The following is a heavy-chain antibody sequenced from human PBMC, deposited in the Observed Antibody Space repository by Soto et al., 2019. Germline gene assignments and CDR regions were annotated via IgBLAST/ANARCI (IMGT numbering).Heavy chain of an antibody. CDR1: GGSISSGGYY. CDR3: ARGRTVRNYADDSSDYFYFFDY. CDR2: IYYSGST. V-gene: IGHV4-31*03. J-gene: IGHJ4*02. D-gene: IGHD3-22*01. Sequence: SETLSLTCTVSGGSISSGGYYWSWIRQHPGKGLEWIGYIYYSGSTYYNPSLKSRVTISVDTSKNQFSLKLSSVTAADTAVYYCARGRTVRNYADDSSDYFYFFDYWGQGTQVTVSS.